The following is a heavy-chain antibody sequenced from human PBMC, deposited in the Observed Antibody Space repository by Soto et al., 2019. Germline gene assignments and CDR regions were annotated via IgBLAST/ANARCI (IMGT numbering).Heavy chain of an antibody. J-gene: IGHJ4*02. D-gene: IGHD2-21*02. CDR2: IHYGGNA. Sequence: QLHLEESGPGLVGPSETLSLTCAVSGGSINTYNLFWAWVRQPPGKGLEWIASIHYGGNAYYSPSLTTRATISRDTAQNRVSLELTSVTAADTAVYYCARVNVTLDLWGQGTLVTVSS. V-gene: IGHV4-39*01. CDR1: GGSINTYNLF. CDR3: ARVNVTLDL.